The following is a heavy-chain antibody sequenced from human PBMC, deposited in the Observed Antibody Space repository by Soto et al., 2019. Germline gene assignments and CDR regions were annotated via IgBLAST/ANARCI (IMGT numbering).Heavy chain of an antibody. V-gene: IGHV3-23*01. CDR3: AQERTRRTSGYFCDC. D-gene: IGHD2-21*01. Sequence: EVQLLESGGKLVQPGGSLTLSCAASGFTFSTYAMAWVRQAPGKGLEWVSGVSASGLNTDYADPVKGRFYISRDNSKNTVSLHMISLRAEDTAVYFCAQERTRRTSGYFCDCWGQGTPVTVSS. CDR1: GFTFSTYA. CDR2: VSASGLNT. J-gene: IGHJ4*02.